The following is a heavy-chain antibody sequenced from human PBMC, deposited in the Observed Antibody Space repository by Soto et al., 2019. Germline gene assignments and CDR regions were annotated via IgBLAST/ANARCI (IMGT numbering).Heavy chain of an antibody. CDR3: ARAQVRGVSYYYYYGMDV. D-gene: IGHD3-10*01. CDR2: ISSSGSTI. J-gene: IGHJ6*02. CDR1: GFTFSDYY. V-gene: IGHV3-11*01. Sequence: PGGSLRLSCAASGFTFSDYYMSWIRQAPGKGLEWVSYISSSGSTIYYADSVKGRFTISRDNAKNSLYLQMNSLRAEDTAVYYRARAQVRGVSYYYYYGMDVWGQGTTVTVSS.